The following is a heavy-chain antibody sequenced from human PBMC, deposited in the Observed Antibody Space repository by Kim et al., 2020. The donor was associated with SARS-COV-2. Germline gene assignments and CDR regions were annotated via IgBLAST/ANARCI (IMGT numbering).Heavy chain of an antibody. J-gene: IGHJ5*02. CDR1: GYTFTSYY. CDR2: INPSGGST. Sequence: ASVKVSCKASGYTFTSYYMHWVRQAPGQGLEWMGIINPSGGSTSYAQKFQGRVTMTRDTSTSTVYMELSSLRSEDTAVYYCAREDGRTYYDFWSGPNWFDPWGQGTLVTVSS. CDR3: AREDGRTYYDFWSGPNWFDP. D-gene: IGHD3-3*01. V-gene: IGHV1-46*01.